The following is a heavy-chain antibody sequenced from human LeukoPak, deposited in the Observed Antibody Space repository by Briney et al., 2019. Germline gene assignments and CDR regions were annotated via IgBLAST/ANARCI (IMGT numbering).Heavy chain of an antibody. V-gene: IGHV4-4*07. CDR2: IYTSGST. CDR1: GGSISSYY. J-gene: IGHJ5*02. D-gene: IGHD2-2*01. CDR3: ARSGIRYCSSTSCPNWFDP. Sequence: PSETLSLTCTVSGGSISSYYWSWIRQPAGKGLEWIGRIYTSGSTNYNPSLKSRVTMSVDTSKNQFSLKLSSVTAADTAVYYCARSGIRYCSSTSCPNWFDPWGQGTLVTVSS.